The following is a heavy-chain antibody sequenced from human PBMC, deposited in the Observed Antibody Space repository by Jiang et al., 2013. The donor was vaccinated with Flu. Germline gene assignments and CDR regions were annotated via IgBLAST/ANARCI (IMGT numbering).Heavy chain of an antibody. D-gene: IGHD5-12*01. Sequence: NYAQRFQGRVTITADKSTSTAHMELSSLTSEDTAIYYCARGYSNNFYGFDHWGQGTLVTVSS. V-gene: IGHV1-69*04. J-gene: IGHJ4*02. CDR3: ARGYSNNFYGFDH.